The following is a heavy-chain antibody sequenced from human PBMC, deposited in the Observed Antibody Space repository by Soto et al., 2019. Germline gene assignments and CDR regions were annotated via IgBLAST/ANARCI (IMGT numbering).Heavy chain of an antibody. D-gene: IGHD5-12*01. CDR2: INHSGST. CDR1: GGSFRGYY. CDR3: ARDASGYDHFDY. J-gene: IGHJ4*02. V-gene: IGHV4-34*01. Sequence: SETLSLTCSVYGGSFRGYYWSWIRQPPGKGLEWIGEINHSGSTNYNPSLKSRVTISVDTSKNQFSLKLSSVTAADTAVYYCARDASGYDHFDYWGQGTLVTVSS.